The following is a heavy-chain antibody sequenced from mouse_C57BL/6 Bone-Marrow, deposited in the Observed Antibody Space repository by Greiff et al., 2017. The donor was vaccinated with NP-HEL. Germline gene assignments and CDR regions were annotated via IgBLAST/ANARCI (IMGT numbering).Heavy chain of an antibody. CDR1: GYSITSDY. D-gene: IGHD2-2*01. J-gene: IGHJ1*03. V-gene: IGHV3-8*01. CDR3: ARMMVTTWWYFDV. CDR2: ISYSGST. Sequence: VKLVESGPGLAKPSQFLSLTCSVTGYSITSDYWNWIRKFPGNKLEYMGYISYSGSTYYNPSLKSRISITRDTSKNQYYLQLNSVTTEDTATYYCARMMVTTWWYFDVWGTGTTVTVSS.